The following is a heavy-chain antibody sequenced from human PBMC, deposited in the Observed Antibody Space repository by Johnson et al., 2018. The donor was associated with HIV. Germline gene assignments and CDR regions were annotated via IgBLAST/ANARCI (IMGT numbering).Heavy chain of an antibody. Sequence: VQLVESGGGVVQPGRSLRLSCAASGFTFSMYAMHWVRQAPGNGLEYVSAISSNGGSTYYADSVKGRFTISRDNSKNTLYLQMDSLRAEDTAVFYCAREGWELPRTGFDVWGLGTMVTVSS. J-gene: IGHJ3*01. CDR3: AREGWELPRTGFDV. CDR2: ISSNGGST. CDR1: GFTFSMYA. D-gene: IGHD1-26*01. V-gene: IGHV3-64*07.